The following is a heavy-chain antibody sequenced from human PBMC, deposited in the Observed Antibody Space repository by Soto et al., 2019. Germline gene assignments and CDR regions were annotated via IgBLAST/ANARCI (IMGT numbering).Heavy chain of an antibody. V-gene: IGHV1-2*04. CDR3: ARGSLSSGTSYYYYMDV. J-gene: IGHJ6*03. CDR1: GYTFTGYY. CDR2: INPNSGGT. Sequence: ASVKVSCKASGYTFTGYYMHWVRQAPGQGLEWMGWINPNSGGTNYAQKFQGWVTMTRDTSISTAYMELSRLRSDDTAVYYCARGSLSSGTSYYYYMDVWGKGTTVTVSS. D-gene: IGHD3-3*01.